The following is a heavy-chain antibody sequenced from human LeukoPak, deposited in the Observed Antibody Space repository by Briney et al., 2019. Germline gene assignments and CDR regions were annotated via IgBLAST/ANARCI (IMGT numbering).Heavy chain of an antibody. CDR3: ARHPAYLYSSSWVNWFDP. CDR1: GGSISSYY. D-gene: IGHD6-13*01. Sequence: PLETLCLTCTVSGGSISSYYWSWIRQPPGKGLEWIGYIYYSGSTNYNPSLKSRVTISVDTSKNQFSLKLSSVTAADTAVYYCARHPAYLYSSSWVNWFDPWGQGTLASVSS. V-gene: IGHV4-59*01. CDR2: IYYSGST. J-gene: IGHJ5*02.